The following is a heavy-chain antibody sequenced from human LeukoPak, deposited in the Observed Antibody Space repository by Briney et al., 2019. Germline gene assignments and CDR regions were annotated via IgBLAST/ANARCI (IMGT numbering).Heavy chain of an antibody. V-gene: IGHV1-2*02. Sequence: ASVNVSCKASGYTFTVYYMHWVRQAPGQGLAWMGWINPNSGGTNYAQKFQGRVTMTRDTSISTAYMELSRLRSDDTAVYYCAREDSVADTNDYWGQGTLVTVSS. D-gene: IGHD6-19*01. CDR2: INPNSGGT. J-gene: IGHJ4*02. CDR3: AREDSVADTNDY. CDR1: GYTFTVYY.